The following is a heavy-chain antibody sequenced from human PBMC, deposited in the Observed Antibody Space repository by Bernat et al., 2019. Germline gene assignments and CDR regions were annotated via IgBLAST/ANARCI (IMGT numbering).Heavy chain of an antibody. CDR1: GFTFSSYW. CDR3: ARDQEYYDYIWGSYRPYYFDY. Sequence: SGGGLVQPGGSLRLSCAASGFTFSSYWMSCVRQAPGKGLEWVANIKQDGSEKYYVDSVKGRFTISRANAKNSLYLQMNSLRAEDTAVYYCARDQEYYDYIWGSYRPYYFDYWGQGTLVTVSS. V-gene: IGHV3-7*03. D-gene: IGHD3-16*02. CDR2: IKQDGSEK. J-gene: IGHJ4*02.